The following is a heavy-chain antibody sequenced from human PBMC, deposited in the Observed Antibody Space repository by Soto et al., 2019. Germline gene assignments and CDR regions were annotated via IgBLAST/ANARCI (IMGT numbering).Heavy chain of an antibody. J-gene: IGHJ5*02. CDR3: ARGGDVVLVTAPLDR. Sequence: QVQLVQSGAEVKKPGASVKVSCRTSGYTFTNYYMHWVRQAPGQGLEWMGIIKCSGGATTYAHQFLGSVTMNRDTSTSTVYMEVSRLRSEDTAVYYWARGGDVVLVTAPLDRWGQGTLVTVSS. CDR2: IKCSGGAT. D-gene: IGHD2-21*02. CDR1: GYTFTNYY. V-gene: IGHV1-46*03.